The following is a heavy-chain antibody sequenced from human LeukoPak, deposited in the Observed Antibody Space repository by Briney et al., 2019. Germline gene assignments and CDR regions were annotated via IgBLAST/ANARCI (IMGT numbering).Heavy chain of an antibody. D-gene: IGHD2-2*01. CDR2: IKQDGSEK. J-gene: IGHJ6*02. CDR1: GFTFSSYW. Sequence: GGSLRLSCAASGFTFSSYWMSWVRQAPGKGLEWVANIKQDGSEKYYVDSVKGRFTISRDNAKNSLYLQMNSLRAEDTAVYYCARDSVVVPEGYYYGMDVRGQGTTVTVSS. CDR3: ARDSVVVPEGYYYGMDV. V-gene: IGHV3-7*01.